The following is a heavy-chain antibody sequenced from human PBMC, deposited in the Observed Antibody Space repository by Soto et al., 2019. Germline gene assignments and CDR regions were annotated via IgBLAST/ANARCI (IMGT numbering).Heavy chain of an antibody. J-gene: IGHJ6*02. D-gene: IGHD4-17*01. Sequence: GGSLRLSCAASGFTFSSYAMHWVRQAPGKGLEWVAVISYDGSNKYYADSVKGRFTISRDNSKNTLYLQMNSLRAEDTAVYYCARDRINSYGDYDGVYYYGMDVWGQGTTVTVSS. CDR2: ISYDGSNK. CDR3: ARDRINSYGDYDGVYYYGMDV. V-gene: IGHV3-30-3*01. CDR1: GFTFSSYA.